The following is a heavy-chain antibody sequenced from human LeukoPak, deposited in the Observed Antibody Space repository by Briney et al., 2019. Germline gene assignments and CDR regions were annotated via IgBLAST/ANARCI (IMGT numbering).Heavy chain of an antibody. D-gene: IGHD4-17*01. CDR1: GVTFSSYA. V-gene: IGHV3-23*01. Sequence: GGSLRLSCAASGVTFSSYAMSWVRQAPGKGLEWVSAIKGRFTISRDNSKNTLYLQMNSLRAEDTAVYYCAKALHDYAPYYFDYWGQGTLVTVSS. J-gene: IGHJ4*02. CDR3: AKALHDYAPYYFDY. CDR2: I.